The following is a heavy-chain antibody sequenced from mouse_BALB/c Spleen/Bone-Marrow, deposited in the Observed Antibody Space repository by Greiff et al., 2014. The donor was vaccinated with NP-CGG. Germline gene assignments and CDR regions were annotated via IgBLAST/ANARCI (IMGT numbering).Heavy chain of an antibody. J-gene: IGHJ2*01. CDR2: ISSGGSYT. Sequence: DVHLVESGGDLVKPGGSLKLSCAASGFTFSSYGMSWVRQTPDKRLEWVATISSGGSYTYYPDSVKGRFTISRDNAKNTLYLQMSSLKSEDTAMYYCARPSHYYGFDYWGQGTTLTVSS. D-gene: IGHD1-2*01. CDR3: ARPSHYYGFDY. V-gene: IGHV5-6*01. CDR1: GFTFSSYG.